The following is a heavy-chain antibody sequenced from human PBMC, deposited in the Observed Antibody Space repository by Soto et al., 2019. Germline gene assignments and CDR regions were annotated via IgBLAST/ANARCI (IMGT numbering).Heavy chain of an antibody. D-gene: IGHD2-8*01. CDR2: IYHSGST. V-gene: IGHV4-4*02. J-gene: IGHJ5*02. CDR1: GGSISSSNW. CDR3: ARGASLVYAIVRSNWFDP. Sequence: QVQLQESGPGLVKPSGTLSLTCAVSGGSISSSNWWSWVRQPPGKGLEWIVEIYHSGSTNFNPSLKSRVTISVDKSKNQFSLKLSSVTAAATAVYYCARGASLVYAIVRSNWFDPWGQGTLVTVSS.